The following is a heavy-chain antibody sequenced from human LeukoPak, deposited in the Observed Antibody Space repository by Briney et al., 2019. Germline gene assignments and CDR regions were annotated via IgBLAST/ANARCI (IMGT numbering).Heavy chain of an antibody. V-gene: IGHV3-20*04. Sequence: GGSLRLSCAASGFTFDDSGMSWVRQAPGKGLEWVSGINWTGGSTGYADSVKGRFTISRDNAKNSLYLQMNSLRVEDTAVYYCARDKVSGATLLDYWGQGTLVTVSS. CDR3: ARDKVSGATLLDY. J-gene: IGHJ4*02. D-gene: IGHD1-26*01. CDR2: INWTGGST. CDR1: GFTFDDSG.